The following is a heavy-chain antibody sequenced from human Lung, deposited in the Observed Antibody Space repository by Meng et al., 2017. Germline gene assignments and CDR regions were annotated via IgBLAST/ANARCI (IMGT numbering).Heavy chain of an antibody. J-gene: IGHJ4*02. CDR3: VSERGGGSFDY. V-gene: IGHV1-18*01. Sequence: QVQVVQSWAEVKEPWASVKVSCKASGYTFTTYGLSWVRQAPGQGLEWMGWISAYNGNTKYAQKVQGRVTMTRDTSTTTAYMELRNLRSDDTAVYYCVSERGGGSFDYWGQGTLVTVSS. D-gene: IGHD3-10*01. CDR2: ISAYNGNT. CDR1: GYTFTTYG.